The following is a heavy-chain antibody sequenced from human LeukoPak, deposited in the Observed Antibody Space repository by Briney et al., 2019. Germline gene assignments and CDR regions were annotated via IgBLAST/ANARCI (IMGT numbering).Heavy chain of an antibody. CDR3: AKDRVGATKGNYFDY. Sequence: PGGSLRLSCAASGLTFNTYGMTWFRQAPGKGLEWVSTINKGGENTHYADSVKGRFTISRDNSKNTVYLQMNSLRAEDTAIYYCAKDRVGATKGNYFDYWGQGTLVTVSS. CDR2: INKGGENT. CDR1: GLTFNTYG. D-gene: IGHD1-26*01. J-gene: IGHJ4*02. V-gene: IGHV3-23*01.